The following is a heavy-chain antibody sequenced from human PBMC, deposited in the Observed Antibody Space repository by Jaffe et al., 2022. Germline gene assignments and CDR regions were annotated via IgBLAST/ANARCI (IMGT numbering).Heavy chain of an antibody. CDR1: GFTFSSYS. CDR2: ISSSSSYI. CDR3: ARSQYCSGGSCYSLVLYSDY. D-gene: IGHD2-15*01. V-gene: IGHV3-21*01. J-gene: IGHJ4*02. Sequence: EVQLVESGGGLVKPGGSLRLSCAASGFTFSSYSMNWVRQAPGKGLEWVSSISSSSSYIYYADSVKGRFTISRDNAKNSLYLQMNSLRAEDTAVYYCARSQYCSGGSCYSLVLYSDYWGQGTLVTVSS.